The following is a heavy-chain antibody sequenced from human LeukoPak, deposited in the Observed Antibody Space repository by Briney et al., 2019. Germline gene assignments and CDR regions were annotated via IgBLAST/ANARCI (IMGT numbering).Heavy chain of an antibody. Sequence: ASVKVSCKASGYTFTSYAMHWVRQAPGQRLEWMGWINAGNGNTKYSQKFQGRVTITRDTSASTAYMELSSLRSEDTAVYYCAMGVAVAGFGRYGYWGQGTLVTVSS. CDR1: GYTFTSYA. D-gene: IGHD6-19*01. CDR3: AMGVAVAGFGRYGY. CDR2: INAGNGNT. J-gene: IGHJ4*02. V-gene: IGHV1-3*01.